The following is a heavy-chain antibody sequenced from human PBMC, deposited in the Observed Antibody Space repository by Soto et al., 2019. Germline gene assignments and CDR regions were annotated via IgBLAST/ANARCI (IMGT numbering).Heavy chain of an antibody. CDR2: TSDSGDTA. Sequence: EVQLLESGGGLVQPGGSLRLSCVASGFTFTAYAMTWVRQAPGKGLEWVSGTSDSGDTAYYADSVKGRFTISRDHSKHTLPLHLNILRAEDTAVYYCALVFCLHISCTGRDDSWGQGTLVTVSS. J-gene: IGHJ4*02. D-gene: IGHD3-3*02. CDR3: ALVFCLHISCTGRDDS. V-gene: IGHV3-23*01. CDR1: GFTFTAYA.